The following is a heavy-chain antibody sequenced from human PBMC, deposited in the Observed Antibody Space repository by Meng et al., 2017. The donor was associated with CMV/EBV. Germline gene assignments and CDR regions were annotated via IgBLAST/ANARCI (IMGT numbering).Heavy chain of an antibody. CDR3: ARDGSGFLTPFDY. CDR2: INPNSGGT. D-gene: IGHD6-19*01. J-gene: IGHJ4*02. CDR1: GGTFSSYA. Sequence: ASVKVSCKASGGTFSSYAISWVRQAPGQGLEWMGRINPNSGGTNYAQKFQGRVTMTRDTSISTAYMELSRLRSDDTAVYYCARDGSGFLTPFDYWGQGTLVTVSS. V-gene: IGHV1-2*06.